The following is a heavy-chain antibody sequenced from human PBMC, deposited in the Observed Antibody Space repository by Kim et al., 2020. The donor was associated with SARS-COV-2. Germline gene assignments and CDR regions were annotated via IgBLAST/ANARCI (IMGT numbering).Heavy chain of an antibody. V-gene: IGHV1-69*13. CDR2: IIPIFGTA. CDR1: GGTFSSYA. CDR3: ARAISEWPPTVVVPLHLYYYYGMDV. Sequence: SVKVSCKASGGTFSSYAISWVRQAPGQGLEWMGGIIPIFGTANYAQKFQGRVTITADESTSTAYMELSSLRSEDTAVYYCARAISEWPPTVVVPLHLYYYYGMDVWGQGTTVTVSS. J-gene: IGHJ6*02. D-gene: IGHD2-15*01.